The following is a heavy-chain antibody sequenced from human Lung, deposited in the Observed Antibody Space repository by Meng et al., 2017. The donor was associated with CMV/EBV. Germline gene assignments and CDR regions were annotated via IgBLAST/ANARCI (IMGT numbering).Heavy chain of an antibody. Sequence: EVQLVESGGVGVQPGXXXXVSCVASGFTFDDYTMHWVRQPPGKGLEWVSLISWDGGSTYYADSVEGRFTISRDNMKNSLYLQMNTLTSEDTALYYCARGYDSSGYLDYWGQGTLVTVSS. CDR1: GFTFDDYT. CDR2: ISWDGGST. J-gene: IGHJ4*02. V-gene: IGHV3-43*01. CDR3: ARGYDSSGYLDY. D-gene: IGHD3-22*01.